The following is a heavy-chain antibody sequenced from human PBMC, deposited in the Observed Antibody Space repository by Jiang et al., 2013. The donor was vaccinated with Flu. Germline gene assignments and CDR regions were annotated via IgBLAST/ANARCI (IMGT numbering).Heavy chain of an antibody. CDR1: GGSISSYY. D-gene: IGHD3-22*01. Sequence: GSGLVKPSETLSLTCTVSGGSISSYYWSWIRQPPGKGLEWIGYIYYSGSTNYNPSLKSRVTISVDTSKNQFSLKLSSVTAADTAVYYCARGGYYYDSSGYPKGAFDIWGQGTMVTVSS. V-gene: IGHV4-59*01. CDR2: IYYSGST. CDR3: ARGGYYYDSSGYPKGAFDI. J-gene: IGHJ3*02.